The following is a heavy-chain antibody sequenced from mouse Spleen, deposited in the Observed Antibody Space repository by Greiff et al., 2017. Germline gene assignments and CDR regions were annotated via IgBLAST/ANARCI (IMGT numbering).Heavy chain of an antibody. CDR1: GYAFSSSW. V-gene: IGHV1-82*01. CDR3: ARILTEFAY. D-gene: IGHD4-1*01. J-gene: IGHJ3*01. CDR2: IYPGDGDT. Sequence: VQLQQSGPELVKPGASVKISCKASGYAFSSSWMNWVKQRPGKGLEWIGRIYPGDGDTNYNGKFKGKATLTADKSSSTAYMQLSSLTSEDSAVYFCARILTEFAYWGQGTLVTVSA.